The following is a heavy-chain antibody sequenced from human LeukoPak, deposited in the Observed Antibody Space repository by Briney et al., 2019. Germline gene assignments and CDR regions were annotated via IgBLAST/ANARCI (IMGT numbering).Heavy chain of an antibody. CDR1: GYTFTSYA. CDR3: ARVIFIGILTRDYYYMDV. D-gene: IGHD3-9*01. Sequence: ASVKVSCKASGYTFTSYAMNWVRQAPGQGLEWMGWINTNTGNPTYAQGFTGRYVFSLDTSVSTAYLQISSLKAEDTAVYYCARVIFIGILTRDYYYMDVWGKGTTVTVSS. CDR2: INTNTGNP. J-gene: IGHJ6*03. V-gene: IGHV7-4-1*02.